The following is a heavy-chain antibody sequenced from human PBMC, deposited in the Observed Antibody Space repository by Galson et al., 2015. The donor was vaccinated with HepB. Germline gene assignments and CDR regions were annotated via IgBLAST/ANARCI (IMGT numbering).Heavy chain of an antibody. CDR1: GSTFSSYA. CDR3: AKGEGYSSGWYIGVLDY. V-gene: IGHV3-23*01. J-gene: IGHJ4*02. Sequence: SLRLSCAASGSTFSSYAMSWVRQAPGKGLEWVSAISGSGGSTYYADSVKGRFTISRDNSKNTLYLQMNSLRAEDTAVYYCAKGEGYSSGWYIGVLDYWGQGTLVTVSS. CDR2: ISGSGGST. D-gene: IGHD6-19*01.